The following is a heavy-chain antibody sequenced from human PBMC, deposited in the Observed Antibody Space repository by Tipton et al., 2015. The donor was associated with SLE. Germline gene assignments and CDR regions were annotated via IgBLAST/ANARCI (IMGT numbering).Heavy chain of an antibody. CDR3: ARDRGSLGAFDI. V-gene: IGHV4-4*07. D-gene: IGHD2-15*01. Sequence: TLSLTCTVFGGSISSYYWSWIRQPAGKGLEWIGRTFATGGTNYNPSLKSRVTMSVDTSKNQFSLKLSSVTAADTAVYYCARDRGSLGAFDIWGQGTMVTVSS. CDR2: TFATGGT. J-gene: IGHJ3*02. CDR1: GGSISSYY.